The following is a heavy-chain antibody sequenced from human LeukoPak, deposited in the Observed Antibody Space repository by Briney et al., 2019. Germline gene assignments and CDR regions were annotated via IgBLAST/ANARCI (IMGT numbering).Heavy chain of an antibody. Sequence: SETLSLTCAVYGGSFSGHYWSWIRQPPGKGLEWIGEINHSGSTNYNPSLKSRVTISVDTSKNQFSLKLSSVTAADTAVYYCARGTVEMATIGWGQGTLVTVSS. CDR2: INHSGST. J-gene: IGHJ4*02. CDR1: GGSFSGHY. D-gene: IGHD5-24*01. CDR3: ARGTVEMATIG. V-gene: IGHV4-34*01.